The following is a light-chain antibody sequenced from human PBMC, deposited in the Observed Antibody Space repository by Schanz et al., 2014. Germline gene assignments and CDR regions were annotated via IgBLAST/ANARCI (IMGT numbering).Light chain of an antibody. J-gene: IGKJ1*01. V-gene: IGKV2-28*01. CDR2: LGS. CDR3: MQALHTPPT. Sequence: DIVLTQSPLSLPVTPGEPASISCRSSQSLLHSNGYNYLDWYLQKPGQSPQVLIYLGSNRASGVPDRFSGSGSGTDFTLKISRVEAEDVGVYYCMQALHTPPTFGQGTKVEIK. CDR1: QSLLHSNGYNY.